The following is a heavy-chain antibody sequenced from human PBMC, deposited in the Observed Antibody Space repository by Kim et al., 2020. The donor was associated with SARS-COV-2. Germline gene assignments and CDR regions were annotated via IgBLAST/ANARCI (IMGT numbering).Heavy chain of an antibody. CDR1: GFTVSSNY. CDR3: ASSRRFLEWSPMDV. D-gene: IGHD3-3*01. V-gene: IGHV3-53*01. CDR2: IYSGGST. Sequence: GGSLRLSCAASGFTVSSNYMSWVRQAPGKGLEWVSVIYSGGSTYYADSVKGRFTISRDNSKNTLYLQMNSLRAEDTAVYYCASSRRFLEWSPMDVWGQGTTVTVSS. J-gene: IGHJ6*02.